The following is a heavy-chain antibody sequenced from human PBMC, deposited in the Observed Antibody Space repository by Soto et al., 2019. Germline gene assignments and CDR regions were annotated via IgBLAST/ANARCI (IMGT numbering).Heavy chain of an antibody. D-gene: IGHD3-22*01. CDR2: IFPSDADT. J-gene: IGHJ5*02. CDR1: LDRFSSYS. Sequence: PGESLMITCRTSLDRFSSYSIAWVHEMRGKGLEWMGVIFPSDADTRYSPSFQGQVTISADRSTSTVFLQWASLQASDTAVYFCARKDKSGYFNWFGPWGPGTLVTVYS. CDR3: ARKDKSGYFNWFGP. V-gene: IGHV5-51*03.